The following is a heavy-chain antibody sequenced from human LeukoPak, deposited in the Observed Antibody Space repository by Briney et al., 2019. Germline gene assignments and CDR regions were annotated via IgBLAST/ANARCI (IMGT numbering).Heavy chain of an antibody. V-gene: IGHV4-4*02. D-gene: IGHD3-10*01. J-gene: IGHJ6*03. CDR3: ARRGRIGRYMVRGPKSYYYYMDV. CDR1: GGSISSSNW. CDR2: IYHLGTT. Sequence: SGTLSLTCTVSGGSISSSNWWGWVRQPPGKGLECIGEIYHLGTTNYNPSLKSRVTISVDRPNNQFSLKLNSVTAADTAVYYCARRGRIGRYMVRGPKSYYYYMDVWGKGTTVTISS.